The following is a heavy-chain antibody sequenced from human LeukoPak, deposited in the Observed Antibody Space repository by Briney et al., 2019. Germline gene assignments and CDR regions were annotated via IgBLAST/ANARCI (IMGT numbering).Heavy chain of an antibody. D-gene: IGHD3-16*02. CDR2: ICSSGDTI. CDR1: GFTFSSYE. V-gene: IGHV3-48*03. Sequence: PGGSLRLSCADSGFTFSSYEMNWVRQAPGKGLEWVSYICSSGDTIYYADSVKGRFTISRDNAKNSLYLQMNSLRAEDTGLYYCARDRRLTFGGVIVPFDYWGQGTLVTVSS. J-gene: IGHJ4*02. CDR3: ARDRRLTFGGVIVPFDY.